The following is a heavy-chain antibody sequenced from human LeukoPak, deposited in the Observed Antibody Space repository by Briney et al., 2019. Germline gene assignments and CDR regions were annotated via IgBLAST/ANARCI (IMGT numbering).Heavy chain of an antibody. CDR3: ARELPGRTMVRGVIGY. CDR1: GFTFSSYA. Sequence: GGSLRLSCAASGFTFSSYAMSWVRQAPGKGLEWVSAISGSGGSTYYADSVKGRFTISRDNSKNTLYLQMNSLRAEDTAVYYCARELPGRTMVRGVIGYWGQGTLVTVSS. V-gene: IGHV3-23*01. CDR2: ISGSGGST. J-gene: IGHJ4*02. D-gene: IGHD3-10*01.